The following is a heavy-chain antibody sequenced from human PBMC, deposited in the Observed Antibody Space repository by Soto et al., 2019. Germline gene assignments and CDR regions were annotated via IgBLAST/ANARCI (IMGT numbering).Heavy chain of an antibody. CDR2: IIPIFGTA. D-gene: IGHD5-18*01. J-gene: IGHJ4*02. CDR1: GGTFSSYA. V-gene: IGHV1-69*13. Sequence: GASVKVSCKASGGTFSSYAISWVRQAAGQGLEWMGGIIPIFGTANYAQKFQGRVTITADESTSTAYMELSSLRSEDTAVYYCARGPRGYSYGSDYWGQGTLVTVSS. CDR3: ARGPRGYSYGSDY.